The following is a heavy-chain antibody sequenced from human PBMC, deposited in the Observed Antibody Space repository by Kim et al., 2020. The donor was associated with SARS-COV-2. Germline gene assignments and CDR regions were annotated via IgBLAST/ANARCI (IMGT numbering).Heavy chain of an antibody. D-gene: IGHD3-10*01. CDR2: GST. CDR3: ANLYGSGNY. V-gene: IGHV3-23*01. J-gene: IGHJ4*02. Sequence: GSTYYTTSETGRFTIARDNTKNTLYLQMTSLRAEDTAVYYCANLYGSGNYWGQGTLVTVSS.